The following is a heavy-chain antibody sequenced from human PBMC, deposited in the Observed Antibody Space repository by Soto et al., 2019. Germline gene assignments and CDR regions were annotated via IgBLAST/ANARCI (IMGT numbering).Heavy chain of an antibody. J-gene: IGHJ6*02. CDR3: ARSQLVYAIYGMDF. CDR1: GFTFSSYP. CDR2: ISYDGDNK. D-gene: IGHD2-8*01. V-gene: IGHV3-30-3*01. Sequence: QVQLVESGGGVVQPGRSLRLSCAASGFTFSSYPMHWVRQAPGKGLEWVAVISYDGDNKYYADSVKGRFTISRDNSKNTVYLQMNSLRPADTAVYFCARSQLVYAIYGMDFWGQGTTVTVSS.